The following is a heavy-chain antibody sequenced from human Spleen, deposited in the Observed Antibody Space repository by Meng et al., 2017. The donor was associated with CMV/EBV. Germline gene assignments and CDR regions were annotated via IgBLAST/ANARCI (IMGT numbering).Heavy chain of an antibody. D-gene: IGHD3-9*01. V-gene: IGHV4-39*07. CDR2: IYYSGST. J-gene: IGHJ4*02. CDR3: ATSLRYFDWYFDF. CDR1: AGSLSSTTHY. Sequence: VSAGSLSSTTHYWGWIRQSPGKGLEWIGSIYYSGSTYYNPSLRSRLTISVDTSKNQFSLKLGSVTAADTAVYYCATSLRYFDWYFDFWGPGTLVTVSS.